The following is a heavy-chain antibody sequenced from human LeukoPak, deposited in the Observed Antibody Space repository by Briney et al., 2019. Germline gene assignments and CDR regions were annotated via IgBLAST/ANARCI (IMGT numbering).Heavy chain of an antibody. CDR1: GGSISSGGYY. CDR3: ARGIRIAALNAFDI. V-gene: IGHV4-30-2*01. D-gene: IGHD6-6*01. J-gene: IGHJ3*02. Sequence: SETLSLTCTVSGGSISSGGYYRSWIRQPPGKGLEWIGYIYHSGSTYYNPSLKSRVTISVDRSKNQFSLKLSSVTAADTAVYYCARGIRIAALNAFDIWGQGTMVTVSS. CDR2: IYHSGST.